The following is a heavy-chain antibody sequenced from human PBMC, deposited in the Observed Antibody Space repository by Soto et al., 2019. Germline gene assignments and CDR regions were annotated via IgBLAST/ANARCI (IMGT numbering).Heavy chain of an antibody. CDR3: AKDKSGTTAFDI. V-gene: IGHV3-23*01. J-gene: IGHJ3*02. Sequence: PGGSLRLSCADYGFTFSTYALSWVRQAPGKGLEWVSAINERGGSTYYADSVKGRFTIPRDNSKNTLYLQMNSLRAEDTALYYCAKDKSGTTAFDIWGQGTMVTVSS. CDR2: INERGGST. D-gene: IGHD1-1*01. CDR1: GFTFSTYA.